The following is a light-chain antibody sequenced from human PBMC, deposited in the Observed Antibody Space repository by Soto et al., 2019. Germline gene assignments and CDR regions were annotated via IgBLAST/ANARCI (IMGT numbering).Light chain of an antibody. J-gene: IGKJ4*01. CDR2: GAS. Sequence: EIVLTQSPGTLSLSPGERATLSCRASQSVSSNYLAWYQQKPGQAPRLLIYGASSRATGIPDRFSGSGSGTDFTLTIIRLEPEDVAVYYCQQYDSSPLTFGGGTKVEIK. CDR1: QSVSSNY. CDR3: QQYDSSPLT. V-gene: IGKV3-20*01.